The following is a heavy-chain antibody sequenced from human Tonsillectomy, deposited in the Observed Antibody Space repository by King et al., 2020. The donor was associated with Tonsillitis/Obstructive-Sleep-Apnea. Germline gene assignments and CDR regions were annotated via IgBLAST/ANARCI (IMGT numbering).Heavy chain of an antibody. Sequence: QLVQSGAEVKKPGASVKVSCKAAGYTFTSYAMHWVRQAPVQSLEWMGWINAGNGNTKYSQKFQGRVTITRDTSASTAYMALSSLRSEDTAVYYCARALDIVVVPAAIIGYWGQGTLVTVSS. CDR3: ARALDIVVVPAAIIGY. V-gene: IGHV1-3*01. CDR1: GYTFTSYA. D-gene: IGHD2-2*03. J-gene: IGHJ4*02. CDR2: INAGNGNT.